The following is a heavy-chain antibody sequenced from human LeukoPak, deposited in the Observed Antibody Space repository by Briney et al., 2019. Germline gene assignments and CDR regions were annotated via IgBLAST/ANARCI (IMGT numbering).Heavy chain of an antibody. D-gene: IGHD6-6*01. Sequence: ASVKVSCKASGATFTSYAISWVRQAHGQGLEWMGRIVPIFGITNYAQKFQGRITITTDESASTTYMELSSLGSEDTAVYYCARGIAARPPQNFYMDVWGKGTTVTVSS. CDR3: ARGIAARPPQNFYMDV. V-gene: IGHV1-69*05. CDR1: GATFTSYA. J-gene: IGHJ6*03. CDR2: IVPIFGIT.